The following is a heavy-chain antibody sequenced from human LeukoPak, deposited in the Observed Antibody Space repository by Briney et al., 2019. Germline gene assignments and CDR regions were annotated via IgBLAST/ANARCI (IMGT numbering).Heavy chain of an antibody. CDR3: AKAPIAAAGIYYFDY. CDR2: ISYDGSNK. V-gene: IGHV3-30*18. Sequence: GGSLILSCAASGFIFSSYGIHWVRQAPGKGLEWVAVISYDGSNKYYADSVKGRFTISRDNSKNTLYLQMNSLRAEDTAVYYCAKAPIAAAGIYYFDYWGQGTLVTVSS. J-gene: IGHJ4*02. D-gene: IGHD6-13*01. CDR1: GFIFSSYG.